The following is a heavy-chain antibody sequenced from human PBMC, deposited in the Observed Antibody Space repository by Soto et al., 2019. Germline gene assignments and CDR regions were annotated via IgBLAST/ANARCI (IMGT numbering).Heavy chain of an antibody. J-gene: IGHJ6*02. D-gene: IGHD6-6*01. CDR3: ARDPRTARASAMDV. V-gene: IGHV3-33*01. CDR2: VWYDGSNG. Sequence: GGSPRLSCAASGFIFSNFGMHWVRQAPGKGLEWVAGVWYDGSNGVSADSVKGRFTISRDNSKNTLYLQMTSLRAEDTAVYYCARDPRTARASAMDVWGQGTTVTVSS. CDR1: GFIFSNFG.